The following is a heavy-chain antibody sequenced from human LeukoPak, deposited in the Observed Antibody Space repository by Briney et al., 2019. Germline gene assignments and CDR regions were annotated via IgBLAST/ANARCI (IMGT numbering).Heavy chain of an antibody. CDR2: IYPDDSDT. Sequence: GESLKISCKGSGYTFSSYWIGWVRQMPGKGLEWMGIIYPDDSDTRYSPSFQGEVTISADKSISTAYLQWSSLKASDTAMYYCARLAYCSNDVCYSNYYYSMDVWGKGTTVTVSS. CDR1: GYTFSSYW. J-gene: IGHJ6*03. V-gene: IGHV5-51*01. D-gene: IGHD2-8*01. CDR3: ARLAYCSNDVCYSNYYYSMDV.